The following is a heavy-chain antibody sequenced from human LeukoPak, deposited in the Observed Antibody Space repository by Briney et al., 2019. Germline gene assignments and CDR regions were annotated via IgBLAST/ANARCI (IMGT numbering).Heavy chain of an antibody. Sequence: SETLSLTCTVSGGSISSYYWSWIRQPPGKGVEWIGYIYYSGSTNYNPSLKSRVTISVDTSKNQFSLKLSSVTAADTAVYYCARDRGYSGYDSWGQGTLVTVSS. D-gene: IGHD5-12*01. CDR3: ARDRGYSGYDS. J-gene: IGHJ4*02. V-gene: IGHV4-59*01. CDR2: IYYSGST. CDR1: GGSISSYY.